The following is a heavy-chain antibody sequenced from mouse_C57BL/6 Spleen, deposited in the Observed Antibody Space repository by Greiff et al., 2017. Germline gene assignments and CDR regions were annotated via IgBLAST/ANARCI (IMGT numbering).Heavy chain of an antibody. D-gene: IGHD1-1*01. CDR3: ARWGITTVVEYFDV. J-gene: IGHJ1*03. CDR1: GFTFSSYG. CDR2: ISSGGSYT. V-gene: IGHV5-6*01. Sequence: EVKVVESGGDLVKPGGSLKLSCAASGFTFSSYGMSWVRQTPDKRLEWVATISSGGSYTYYPDSVKGRFTISRDNAKNTLYLQMSSLQSEDTAMYYCARWGITTVVEYFDVWGTGTTVTVSS.